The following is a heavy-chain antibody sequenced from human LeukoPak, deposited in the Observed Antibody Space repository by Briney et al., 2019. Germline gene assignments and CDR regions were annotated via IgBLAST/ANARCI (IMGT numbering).Heavy chain of an antibody. CDR3: AKDTTTVTSHAFDI. Sequence: GGSLRLSCAASGFTFSSYSMNWVRQAPGKGLEWVSSISSSSSYIYYADSVKGRFTISRDNAKNSLYLQMNRLRAEDTAVYYCAKDTTTVTSHAFDIWGQGTMVTVSS. D-gene: IGHD4-17*01. CDR2: ISSSSSYI. CDR1: GFTFSSYS. J-gene: IGHJ3*02. V-gene: IGHV3-21*01.